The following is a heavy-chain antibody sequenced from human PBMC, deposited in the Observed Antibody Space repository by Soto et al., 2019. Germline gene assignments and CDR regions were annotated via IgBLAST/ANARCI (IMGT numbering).Heavy chain of an antibody. D-gene: IGHD3-9*01. Sequence: AASVKVSCKASGYTFTSYYMHWVRQAPGQGLEWMGIINPSGGGTSYAQKFQGRVTMTRDTSTSTVYMELSSLRSEDTAVYYCARDGGVVLRYYDILTGSNGMDVWGQGTTVTVSS. V-gene: IGHV1-46*01. CDR3: ARDGGVVLRYYDILTGSNGMDV. CDR2: INPSGGGT. J-gene: IGHJ6*02. CDR1: GYTFTSYY.